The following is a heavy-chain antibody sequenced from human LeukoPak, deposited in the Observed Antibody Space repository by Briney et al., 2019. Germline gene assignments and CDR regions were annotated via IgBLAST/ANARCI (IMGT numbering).Heavy chain of an antibody. Sequence: GGSLRLSCAASGFTFNSYAMHWVRQAPGKGLEWVAVISSDGDNKYYADSVKGRFTISRDNSKNTLYLQMNNLRAEDTAVYYCARESCSGGSCTYDPFDIWGHGTMVTVST. CDR2: ISSDGDNK. CDR1: GFTFNSYA. D-gene: IGHD2-15*01. CDR3: ARESCSGGSCTYDPFDI. V-gene: IGHV3-30*04. J-gene: IGHJ3*02.